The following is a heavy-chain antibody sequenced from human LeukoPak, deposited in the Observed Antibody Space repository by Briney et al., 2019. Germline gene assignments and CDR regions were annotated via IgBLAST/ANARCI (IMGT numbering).Heavy chain of an antibody. V-gene: IGHV4-31*03. CDR3: ARGSSEDDSSGYLYYFDY. Sequence: TLSLTCTVSGGSISSGGYYWSWIRQHPGKCLEWIGYIYYSGSTYYNPSLKSRVTISVDTSKNQFSLKLSSVTAADTAVYYCARGSSEDDSSGYLYYFDYWGQGTLVTVSS. D-gene: IGHD3-22*01. CDR1: GGSISSGGYY. J-gene: IGHJ4*02. CDR2: IYYSGST.